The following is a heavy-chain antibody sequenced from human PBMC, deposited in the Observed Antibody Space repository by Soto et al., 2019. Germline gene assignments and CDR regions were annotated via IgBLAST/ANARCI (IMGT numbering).Heavy chain of an antibody. CDR2: ISWNSGSI. V-gene: IGHV3-9*01. J-gene: IGHJ4*02. CDR1: GFAFYDYA. D-gene: IGHD1-26*01. Sequence: SLRLSCAASGFAFYDYAIHFCGQSPFKGLEWVSGISWNSGSIGYADSVKGRFTISRDNAKNSLYLQMNSLRAEDTALYYCAKDIKWELLMPGYWGQGTLVTVSS. CDR3: AKDIKWELLMPGY.